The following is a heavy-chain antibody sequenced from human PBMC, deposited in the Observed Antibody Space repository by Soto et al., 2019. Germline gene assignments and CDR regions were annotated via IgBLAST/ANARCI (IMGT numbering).Heavy chain of an antibody. CDR1: GFTFGDYA. D-gene: IGHD2-8*02. CDR2: MSWKSGSI. J-gene: IGHJ6*02. Sequence: EVQLVESGGGLVQPGRSLRLSCAASGFTFGDYAMHWVRQVPGKGLEWVSGMSWKSGSIGYADSVKGRFTISRDNAKNSLYLQMNSLRVEDTALYYCAKSTGGTANGMDVWGQGTTVTVSS. V-gene: IGHV3-9*01. CDR3: AKSTGGTANGMDV.